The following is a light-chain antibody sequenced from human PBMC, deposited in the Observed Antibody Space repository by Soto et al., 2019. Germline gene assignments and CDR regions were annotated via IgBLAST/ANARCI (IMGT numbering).Light chain of an antibody. CDR2: GAS. J-gene: IGKJ1*01. V-gene: IGKV3-20*01. CDR1: QTVHSSF. Sequence: DIDLTQSPATLSLSPGERVTLSCRASQTVHSSFVAWYQQKPGQAPRLLIYGASTRATGVPDRFSGSGSGTHFTLTISSLEPEDFAVYFCQHYGRSSWTFGQGTKVEIK. CDR3: QHYGRSSWT.